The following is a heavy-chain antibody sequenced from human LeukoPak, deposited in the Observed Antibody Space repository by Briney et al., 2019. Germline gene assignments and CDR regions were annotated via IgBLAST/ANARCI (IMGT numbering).Heavy chain of an antibody. Sequence: PSETLSLTCTVSGGSISSYYWSWIRQPPGKGLEWIGYIYYSGSTTHNPSLKSRVTISVDTSKNQFSLKLSSVTAADTAVYYCARGYCSSTTCYYDYWGQGTLVTVSS. V-gene: IGHV4-59*01. CDR2: IYYSGST. CDR1: GGSISSYY. J-gene: IGHJ4*02. D-gene: IGHD2-2*01. CDR3: ARGYCSSTTCYYDY.